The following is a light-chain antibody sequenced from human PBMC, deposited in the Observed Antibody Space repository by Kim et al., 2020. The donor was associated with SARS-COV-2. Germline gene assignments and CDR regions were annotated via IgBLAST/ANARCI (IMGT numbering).Light chain of an antibody. V-gene: IGKV3-15*01. CDR3: HQYDNWPPVT. CDR2: GAS. CDR1: QTVSSN. Sequence: VAPGERAPLSCESNQTVSSNFAWVQQRPGQAPSLLIYGASTRATCIPARFSGSGSGTEFTLDISSLQSEDFAVYYCHQYDNWPPVTFGGGTKVEI. J-gene: IGKJ4*01.